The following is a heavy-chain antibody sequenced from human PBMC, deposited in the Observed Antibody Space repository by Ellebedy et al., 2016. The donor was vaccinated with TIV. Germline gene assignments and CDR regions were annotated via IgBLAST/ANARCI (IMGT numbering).Heavy chain of an antibody. D-gene: IGHD1-26*01. CDR1: GFTFSSHW. J-gene: IGHJ3*01. V-gene: IGHV3-74*01. CDR2: INSDGSST. CDR3: ARGGSGSVV. Sequence: GESLKISCAASGFTFSSHWMHWVRQAPGKGLVWVSRINSDGSSTSYADSVKGRFTISRDNAKNTLYLQMNSLKTEDTDVNYCARGGSGSVVWGQGTMVTVSS.